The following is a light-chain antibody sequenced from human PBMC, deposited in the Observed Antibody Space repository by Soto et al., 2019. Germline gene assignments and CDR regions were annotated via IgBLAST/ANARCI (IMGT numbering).Light chain of an antibody. CDR2: DVS. V-gene: IGLV2-14*03. CDR1: SSDVGGYNY. J-gene: IGLJ1*01. CDR3: SSYTSSSTYV. Sequence: QSALTQPASVSGSPGQSITISCTGTSSDVGGYNYVSWYQQYPGKAPRLIIYDVSNRPSGVSNRFSGSKSGNTASLTISGIQAEDEADYYCSSYTSSSTYVFGTGTKLTVL.